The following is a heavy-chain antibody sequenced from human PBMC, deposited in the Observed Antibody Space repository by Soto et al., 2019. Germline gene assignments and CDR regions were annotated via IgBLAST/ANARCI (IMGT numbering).Heavy chain of an antibody. D-gene: IGHD3-9*01. CDR2: ISGSGGST. Sequence: PGGSLRLSCAASGFTFSSYAMSWVRQAPGKGLEWVSAISGSGGSTYYADSVKGRFTISRDNSKNTLYLQMNSLRAEDTAVYYCATPKFPLRYFDWLFPYGMDVWGQGTTVTVSS. CDR1: GFTFSSYA. V-gene: IGHV3-23*01. J-gene: IGHJ6*02. CDR3: ATPKFPLRYFDWLFPYGMDV.